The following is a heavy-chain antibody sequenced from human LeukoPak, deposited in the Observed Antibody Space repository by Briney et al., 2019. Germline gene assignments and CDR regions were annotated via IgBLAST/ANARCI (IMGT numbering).Heavy chain of an antibody. CDR1: GFTFSSYA. CDR2: ISGSGGST. J-gene: IGHJ4*02. Sequence: GSLRLSCAASGFTFSSYAMSWVRQAPGKGLEWVSAISGSGGSTYYADSVKGRFTISRDNSKNTLYLQMNSLRAEDTAVYYCAKGGLRYFDWLLSTYWGQGTLVTVSS. CDR3: AKGGLRYFDWLLSTY. V-gene: IGHV3-23*01. D-gene: IGHD3-9*01.